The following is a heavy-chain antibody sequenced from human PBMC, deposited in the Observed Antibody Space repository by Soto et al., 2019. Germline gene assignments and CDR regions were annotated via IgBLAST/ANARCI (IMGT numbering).Heavy chain of an antibody. CDR2: IRFDGSNI. CDR3: ARDGVGATVFFGYFDY. V-gene: IGHV3-33*08. D-gene: IGHD1-26*01. J-gene: IGHJ4*02. Sequence: PGGSLRLSCAASGFIFTGYGMHWVRQAPGKGLEWVAIIRFDGSNIYYADSVKGRFTISRDNSKNTLYLQMNSLRAEDTAVYYWARDGVGATVFFGYFDYWGQGALVTFSS. CDR1: GFIFTGYG.